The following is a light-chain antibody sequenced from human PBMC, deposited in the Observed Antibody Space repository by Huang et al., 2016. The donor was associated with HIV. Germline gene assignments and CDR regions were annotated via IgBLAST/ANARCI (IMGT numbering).Light chain of an antibody. Sequence: EIVLTQSPATLSLSPVERATLSCRASQSVSSYLAWYQQKPGQAPRLLIYDASNGATGIPARFSGSGSGTDFTLTISSLEPEDFAVYYCQQRSNWPPRYTFGQGTKLEIK. CDR3: QQRSNWPPRYT. CDR2: DAS. J-gene: IGKJ2*01. V-gene: IGKV3-11*01. CDR1: QSVSSY.